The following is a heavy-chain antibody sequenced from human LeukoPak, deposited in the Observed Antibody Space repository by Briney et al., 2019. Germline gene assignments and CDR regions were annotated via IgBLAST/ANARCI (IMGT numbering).Heavy chain of an antibody. Sequence: PGGSLRLSCAASGFSFGSYAMSWVRQAPGKGLGWVAFIRYDGSNKYYADSVKGRFTISRDNSKNTLYLQMNSLRAEDTAVYYCANGEESGGGFDPWGQGTLVTVSS. J-gene: IGHJ5*02. D-gene: IGHD3-16*01. CDR2: IRYDGSNK. CDR3: ANGEESGGGFDP. CDR1: GFSFGSYA. V-gene: IGHV3-30*02.